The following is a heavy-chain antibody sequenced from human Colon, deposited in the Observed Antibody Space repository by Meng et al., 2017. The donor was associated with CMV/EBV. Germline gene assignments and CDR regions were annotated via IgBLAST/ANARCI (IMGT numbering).Heavy chain of an antibody. CDR1: GFTFSSKW. CDR2: IKTDGSTK. Sequence: VGTGAGSGQTGCFLRLAGAVTGFTFSSKWMHWVRRGQGKGLVWVSRIKTDGSTKFYDNVVKSRFTISRDNAKNTLYLQMNSLRAEDTAVYYCAARDYWGQGTLVTVSS. CDR3: AARDY. V-gene: IGHV3-74*01. J-gene: IGHJ4*02.